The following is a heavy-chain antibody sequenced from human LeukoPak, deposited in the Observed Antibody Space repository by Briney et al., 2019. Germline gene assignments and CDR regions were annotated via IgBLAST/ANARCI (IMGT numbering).Heavy chain of an antibody. D-gene: IGHD4-23*01. V-gene: IGHV3-33*08. CDR1: GFTVSSTY. CDR2: IWYDGSNK. CDR3: ARGEADYGGNFGDY. J-gene: IGHJ4*02. Sequence: GGSLRLSCAASGFTVSSTYMSWVRQAPGKGLEWVAVIWYDGSNKYYADSVKGRFTISRDNSKNMLYLQMNSLRAEDTAVYYCARGEADYGGNFGDYWGQGTLVTVSS.